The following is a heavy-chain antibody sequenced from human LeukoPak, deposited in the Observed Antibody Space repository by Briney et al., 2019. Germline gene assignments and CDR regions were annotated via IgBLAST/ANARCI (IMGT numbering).Heavy chain of an antibody. CDR3: ARGTTVTYFDY. V-gene: IGHV4-59*01. Sequence: SETLSLTCAVYGGSFTGYYWSWIRQPPGKGLEWIGYIYYSGSTNYNPSLKSRVTISVDTSKNQFSLKLSSVTAADTAVYYCARGTTVTYFDYWGQGTLVTVSS. CDR2: IYYSGST. J-gene: IGHJ4*02. CDR1: GGSFTGYY. D-gene: IGHD4-17*01.